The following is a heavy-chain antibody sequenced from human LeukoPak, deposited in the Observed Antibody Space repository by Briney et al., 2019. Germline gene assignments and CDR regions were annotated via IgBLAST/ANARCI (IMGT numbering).Heavy chain of an antibody. CDR2: ILSKSEGGTA. V-gene: IGHV3-15*01. CDR1: GFTFSNAW. Sequence: GGSLRLSCAASGFTFSNAWMSWVRQAPGKGLEWVGRILSKSEGGTADYSSPVKGRFTISRDDSKNTLYLQMDSLRDEDTAVYYCARDAWFGELLLGYWGQGTLVTVSS. J-gene: IGHJ4*02. D-gene: IGHD3-10*01. CDR3: ARDAWFGELLLGY.